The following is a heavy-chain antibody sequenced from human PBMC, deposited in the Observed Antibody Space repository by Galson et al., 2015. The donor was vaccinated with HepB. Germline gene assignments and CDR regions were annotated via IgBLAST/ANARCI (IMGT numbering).Heavy chain of an antibody. CDR3: AKEKIRYYDSSGNAFDI. Sequence: SLRLSCAASGFTFSSYAMSWVRQAPGKGLEWVAAISGSGGSTYYADSVKGRFTISRDNSKNTLYLQMNSLRAEDTAVYYCAKEKIRYYDSSGNAFDIWGQGTMVTVSS. V-gene: IGHV3-23*01. J-gene: IGHJ3*02. D-gene: IGHD3-22*01. CDR2: ISGSGGST. CDR1: GFTFSSYA.